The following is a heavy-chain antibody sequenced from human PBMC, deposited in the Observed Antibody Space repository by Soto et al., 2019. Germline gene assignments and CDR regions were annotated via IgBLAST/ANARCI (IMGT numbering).Heavy chain of an antibody. Sequence: TSQTLSLPWTFSGGTISSYYWTWIRQPPGKGLEWIGYIYYSGSTNYNPSLKSRVTISVDTSKNQFSLKLSSVTAADTAVYYCGRGWYQFDYWGQGTLVTVSS. CDR3: GRGWYQFDY. CDR2: IYYSGST. D-gene: IGHD6-13*01. J-gene: IGHJ4*02. V-gene: IGHV4-59*01. CDR1: GGTISSYY.